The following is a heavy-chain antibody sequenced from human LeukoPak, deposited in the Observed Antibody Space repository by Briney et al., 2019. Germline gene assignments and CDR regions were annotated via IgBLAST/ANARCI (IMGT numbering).Heavy chain of an antibody. CDR3: ARGGNYYYLDL. CDR1: GFTFSDYW. D-gene: IGHD4-11*01. V-gene: IGHV3-74*01. J-gene: IGHJ4*02. Sequence: PGGSLRLSCAASGFTFSDYWMQWVRQAPGEGLVWVSRINTDGDRTTYADSVKGRLTISRDNTKNTLYLQMNRLRADDTGVYYCARGGNYYYLDLWGQGTLVTGSS. CDR2: INTDGDRT.